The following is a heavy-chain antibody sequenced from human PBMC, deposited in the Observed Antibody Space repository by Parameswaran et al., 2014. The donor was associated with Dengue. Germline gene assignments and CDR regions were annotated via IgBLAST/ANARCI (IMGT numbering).Heavy chain of an antibody. V-gene: IGHV1-69*04. CDR3: AREAMVRGVFDY. CDR2: IIPILRIA. D-gene: IGHD3-10*01. J-gene: IGHJ4*02. Sequence: SWVRQAPGQGLEWMGRIIPILRIANYAQKFQGRVTITADKSTSTAYMELSSLRSEDTAVYYCAREAMVRGVFDYWGQGTLVTVSS.